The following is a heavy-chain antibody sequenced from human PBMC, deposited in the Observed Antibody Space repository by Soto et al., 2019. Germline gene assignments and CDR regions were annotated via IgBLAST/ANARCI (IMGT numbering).Heavy chain of an antibody. D-gene: IGHD3-22*01. Sequence: ASVKVSCKASGYTFTSYGFTWVRQAPGQGLEWMGWISAYNGNTNYAQKLQGRVTMTTDTSTSTAYMELRSLRSDDTAVYYCARGALSFYYDSSGYSDYWGQGSLVTVSS. CDR3: ARGALSFYYDSSGYSDY. V-gene: IGHV1-18*01. CDR1: GYTFTSYG. J-gene: IGHJ4*02. CDR2: ISAYNGNT.